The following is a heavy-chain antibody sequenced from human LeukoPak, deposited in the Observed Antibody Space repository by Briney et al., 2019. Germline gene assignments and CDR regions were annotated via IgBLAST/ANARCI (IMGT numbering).Heavy chain of an antibody. CDR3: ARETGSGYGMDV. V-gene: IGHV3-74*01. J-gene: IGHJ6*02. Sequence: GGSLRLSSAASGFTFSSYWMHWVRHAPGKGLVWVSRINSDGSSTSYADSVKGRFTISRDNAKNTLYLQMNSLRAEDTAVYYCARETGSGYGMDVWGQGTTVTVSS. CDR2: INSDGSST. D-gene: IGHD3-10*01. CDR1: GFTFSSYW.